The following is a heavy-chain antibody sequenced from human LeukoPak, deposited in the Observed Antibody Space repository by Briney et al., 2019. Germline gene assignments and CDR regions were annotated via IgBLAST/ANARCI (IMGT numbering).Heavy chain of an antibody. D-gene: IGHD3-16*01. CDR1: GGSISSYY. V-gene: IGHV4-59*01. CDR3: ARGAGGPDY. J-gene: IGHJ4*02. CDR2: IYYSGST. Sequence: SETPSLTCTVSGGSISSYYWSWIRQPPGKGLEWIGYIYYSGSTNYNPSLESRVTISVDTSKNHFSLRMTSVTAADTAIYYCARGAGGPDYWGQGTLVTVSS.